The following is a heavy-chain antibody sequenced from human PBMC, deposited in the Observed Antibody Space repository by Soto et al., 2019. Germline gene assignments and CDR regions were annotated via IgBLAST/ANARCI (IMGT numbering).Heavy chain of an antibody. V-gene: IGHV4-30-4*01. CDR3: ARGGDTYYYDSSYDY. Sequence: QVQLQESGPGLVKPSQTLSLTCTVSGGSISSGDYYWSWIRQPPGKGLEWIGYIYYSGSTYYNPSLKSRVTISVDTSKNQFSLKLSSVTAADTAVYYCARGGDTYYYDSSYDYWGQGTLVTVSS. CDR2: IYYSGST. CDR1: GGSISSGDYY. D-gene: IGHD3-22*01. J-gene: IGHJ4*02.